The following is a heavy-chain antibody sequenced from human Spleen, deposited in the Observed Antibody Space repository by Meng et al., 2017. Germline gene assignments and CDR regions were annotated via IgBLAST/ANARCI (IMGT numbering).Heavy chain of an antibody. J-gene: IGHJ4*02. Sequence: QVQLQQWGAGLLKRSETLSLTCGVCGGFFSYYVWSWIRRPPGKGLEWIGEINPRGSTNYNPSLESRATISVDTSQNNLSLKLRSVTAADSAVYYCARGPTTMAHDFDYWGQGTLVTVSS. CDR2: INPRGST. D-gene: IGHD4-11*01. CDR3: ARGPTTMAHDFDY. V-gene: IGHV4-34*01. CDR1: GGFFSYYV.